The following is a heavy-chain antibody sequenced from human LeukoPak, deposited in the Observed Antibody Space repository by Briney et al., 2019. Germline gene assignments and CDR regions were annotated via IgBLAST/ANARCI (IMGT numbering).Heavy chain of an antibody. CDR2: INPNSGGT. D-gene: IGHD5-12*01. CDR1: GYTFTGYY. J-gene: IGHJ4*02. V-gene: IGHV1-2*02. CDR3: ARVVVIFSGYELDY. Sequence: ASVKVSCKASGYTFTGYYMHWVRQAPGQGLEWMGWINPNSGGTNYAQKFQGRVTMTRDTSISTAYMELSRLRSDDTAVYYCARVVVIFSGYELDYWSQGTLVTVSS.